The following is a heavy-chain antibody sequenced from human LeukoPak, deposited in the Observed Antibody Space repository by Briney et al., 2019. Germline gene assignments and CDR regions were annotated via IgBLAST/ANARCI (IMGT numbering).Heavy chain of an antibody. J-gene: IGHJ4*02. D-gene: IGHD3-22*01. CDR3: ARANYYYDSSGYLDY. V-gene: IGHV1-46*03. Sequence: INPRRGRTNYAQKFQGRVTMTREKSTRTVYMELSSLRSEDTAVYYCARANYYYDSSGYLDYWGQGTLVTVSS. CDR2: INPRRGRT.